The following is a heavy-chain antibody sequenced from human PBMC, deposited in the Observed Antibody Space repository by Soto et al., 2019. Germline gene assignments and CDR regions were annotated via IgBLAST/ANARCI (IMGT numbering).Heavy chain of an antibody. CDR2: ISGSGGST. CDR3: AKDHRVLQTEDYFDY. Sequence: GGSLRLSCAASGFTFSSYAMSWVRQAPGKGLEWVSAISGSGGSTYYADSVKGRFTISRDNSKNTLYLQMNSLRAEDTAVYYCAKDHRVLQTEDYFDYWGQGTLVTVSS. D-gene: IGHD2-15*01. CDR1: GFTFSSYA. J-gene: IGHJ4*02. V-gene: IGHV3-23*01.